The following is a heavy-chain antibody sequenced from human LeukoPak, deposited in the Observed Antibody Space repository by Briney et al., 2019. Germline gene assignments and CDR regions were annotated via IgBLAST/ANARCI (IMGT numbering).Heavy chain of an antibody. D-gene: IGHD3-22*01. Sequence: GGSLRLSCVASGFSFSSYWMAWVRQAPGKGLEWVANIKYDGTHKFYADSVKGRFTIPRDNAKNSLFLEMNSLRADDTAVYFWSSSQDSSGNDWGQGTRVAVSS. CDR3: SSSQDSSGND. V-gene: IGHV3-7*01. CDR2: IKYDGTHK. CDR1: GFSFSSYW. J-gene: IGHJ4*02.